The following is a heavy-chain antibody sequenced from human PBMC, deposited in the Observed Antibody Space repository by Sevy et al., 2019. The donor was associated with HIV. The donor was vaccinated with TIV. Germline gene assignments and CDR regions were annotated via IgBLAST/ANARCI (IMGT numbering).Heavy chain of an antibody. J-gene: IGHJ6*02. CDR1: GYTFTSYD. CDR3: ERFLSTSYYYYYAMDV. V-gene: IGHV1-8*01. D-gene: IGHD2-2*01. CDR2: MSPNSGNT. Sequence: ASMKVSCRASGYTFTSYDINWVRQATGQGLEWMGWMSPNSGNTGYAQKFQGRVTMTRNTSISTAYMELSSLRSEDTAVYYCERFLSTSYYYYYAMDVWGQGTTVTVSS.